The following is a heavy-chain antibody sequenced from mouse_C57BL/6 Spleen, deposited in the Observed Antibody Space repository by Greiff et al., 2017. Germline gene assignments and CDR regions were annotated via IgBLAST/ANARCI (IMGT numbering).Heavy chain of an antibody. CDR3: ARKDYGSSPHWYFDV. CDR1: GFSLTSYG. CDR2: IWSGGST. J-gene: IGHJ1*03. V-gene: IGHV2-2*01. Sequence: QVQLQQSGPGLVQPSQSLSITCTVSGFSLTSYGVHWVRQSPGKGLEWLGVIWSGGSTDYNAAFISRLSISKDNSKSQVFFKMNSLQAYDTAIYYCARKDYGSSPHWYFDVWGTGTTVTVSS. D-gene: IGHD1-1*01.